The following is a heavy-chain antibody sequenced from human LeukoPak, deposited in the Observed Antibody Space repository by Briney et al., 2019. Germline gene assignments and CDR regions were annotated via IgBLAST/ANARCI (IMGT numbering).Heavy chain of an antibody. Sequence: GGSLRLSCAASGFTFSSYWMTWVRQAPGKGLEWVASTKQDGSDKNYVDSVKGRFTISRDNAKNSLYLLMNSLRDEDTAVYYCARTRLSSDCWGQGTLVTVSS. CDR1: GFTFSSYW. J-gene: IGHJ4*02. V-gene: IGHV3-7*01. CDR3: ARTRLSSDC. CDR2: TKQDGSDK. D-gene: IGHD2/OR15-2a*01.